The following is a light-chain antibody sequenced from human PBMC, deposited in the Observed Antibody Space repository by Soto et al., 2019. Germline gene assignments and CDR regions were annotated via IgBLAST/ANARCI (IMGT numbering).Light chain of an antibody. Sequence: EVVLTQSPGTLSLSPGERATLSCRASQSIDSRSLAWYQQTPGQTPRLLIYAASSRASGVSDRFSGSGSGTDFTLSISRLEPEDFAVYYCQKYRGSSLGTFGPGTKVEVK. J-gene: IGKJ3*01. CDR1: QSIDSRS. V-gene: IGKV3-20*01. CDR2: AAS. CDR3: QKYRGSSLGT.